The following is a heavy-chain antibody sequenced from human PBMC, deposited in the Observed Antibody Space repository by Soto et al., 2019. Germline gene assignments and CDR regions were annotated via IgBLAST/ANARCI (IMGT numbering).Heavy chain of an antibody. Sequence: EVQLVESGGGLVKPGGSLRLSCAASGFTFSSYSMNWVRQAPGKGLEWVSSISSSSSYIYYADSVKGRFTISRDNAKNSLYLQMNSLRAEDTAVYYCARANYCSCGSCYSSGMDVWGQGTTVTVSS. J-gene: IGHJ6*02. D-gene: IGHD2-15*01. V-gene: IGHV3-21*01. CDR2: ISSSSSYI. CDR3: ARANYCSCGSCYSSGMDV. CDR1: GFTFSSYS.